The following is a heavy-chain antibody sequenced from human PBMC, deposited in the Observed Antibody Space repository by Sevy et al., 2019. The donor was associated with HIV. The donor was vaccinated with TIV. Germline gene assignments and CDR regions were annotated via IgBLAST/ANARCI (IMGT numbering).Heavy chain of an antibody. Sequence: ASVKDSCKASGYRFEIYGISWVRQAPGQGLEWMGWSSGHNGNTNYAQKFQDRVTMTTDTSTSTVYMELRRLTFDDTAVYYCARERAPYYYDSSGFLDAFDMWGQGTMVTVSS. CDR3: ARERAPYYYDSSGFLDAFDM. J-gene: IGHJ3*02. V-gene: IGHV1-18*01. CDR2: SSGHNGNT. CDR1: GYRFEIYG. D-gene: IGHD3-22*01.